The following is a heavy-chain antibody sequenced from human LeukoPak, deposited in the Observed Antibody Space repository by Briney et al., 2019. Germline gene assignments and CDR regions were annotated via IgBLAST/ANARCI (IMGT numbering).Heavy chain of an antibody. CDR2: IIPILGIA. CDR1: GGTFSSYA. V-gene: IGHV1-69*04. J-gene: IGHJ3*02. D-gene: IGHD5-12*01. CDR3: ARDGEDIVTTIRTYGAFDI. Sequence: VASVKVSCKASGGTFSSYAISWVRQAPGQGLEWMGRIIPILGIANYAQKFQGRVTITADKSTSTAYMELSSLRSEDTAVYYCARDGEDIVTTIRTYGAFDIWGQGTVVTVSS.